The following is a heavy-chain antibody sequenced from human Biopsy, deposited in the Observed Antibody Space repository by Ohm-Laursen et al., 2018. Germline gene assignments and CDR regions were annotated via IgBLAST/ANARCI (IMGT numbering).Heavy chain of an antibody. V-gene: IGHV3-21*01. J-gene: IGHJ4*02. CDR1: GVTLSGYK. CDR3: AREGRDY. Sequence: SLRLSCAASGVTLSGYKMNWVRQAPGKGLEWVSSISGSSTYIYYADSVKGRFTISRDNAKNSLSLQMNSLRADDTAVYYCAREGRDYWGQGTLVTVSS. CDR2: ISGSSTYI.